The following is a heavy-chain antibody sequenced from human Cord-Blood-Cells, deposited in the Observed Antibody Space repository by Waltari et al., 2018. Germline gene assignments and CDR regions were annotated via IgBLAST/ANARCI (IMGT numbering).Heavy chain of an antibody. V-gene: IGHV4-34*01. CDR2: INHSGST. CDR1: GGSFSGYS. D-gene: IGHD3-22*01. J-gene: IGHJ5*02. Sequence: QVQLQQWGAGLLTPSETLSLTCAVYGGSFSGYSWSWLRQPPGKGLEWIGEINHSGSTNYNPSLKSRVTISVDTSKNQFSLKLSSVTAADTAVYYCARGLPYYYDSSGSRWFDPWGQGTLVTVSS. CDR3: ARGLPYYYDSSGSRWFDP.